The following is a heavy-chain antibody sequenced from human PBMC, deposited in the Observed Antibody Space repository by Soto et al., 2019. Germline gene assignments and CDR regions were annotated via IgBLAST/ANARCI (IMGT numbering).Heavy chain of an antibody. CDR3: ARAQSIAARSINYYYMDV. Sequence: QVQLQESGPGLVKPSETLSLTCTVSGGSIRSYYWSWIRQPPGKGLEWIGYIYYSGSTNYNPSLKSRVTISVDTSKNQFSLKLSSVTAADTAVYYCARAQSIAARSINYYYMDVWGKGTTVTVSS. CDR1: GGSIRSYY. V-gene: IGHV4-59*01. D-gene: IGHD6-6*01. CDR2: IYYSGST. J-gene: IGHJ6*03.